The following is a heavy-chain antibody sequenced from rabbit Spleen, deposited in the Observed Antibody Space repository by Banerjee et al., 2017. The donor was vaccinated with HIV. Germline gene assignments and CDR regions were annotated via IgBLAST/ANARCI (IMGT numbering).Heavy chain of an antibody. CDR1: GIDFTNYY. J-gene: IGHJ4*01. Sequence: QEQLTETGGGLVQPGGSLTLSCKASGIDFTNYYISWVRQAPGKGLEWIGIIYAAKGSTDYASWVNGRFTISRSTSLNTVDLKMPSLTAADTATYFCARDLAGYVGFGYISYLDLWGQGTLVTVS. CDR2: IYAAKGST. CDR3: ARDLAGYVGFGYISYLDL. V-gene: IGHV1S43*01. D-gene: IGHD4-2*01.